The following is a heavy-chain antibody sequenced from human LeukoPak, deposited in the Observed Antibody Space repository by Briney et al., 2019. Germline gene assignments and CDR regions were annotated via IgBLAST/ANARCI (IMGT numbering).Heavy chain of an antibody. Sequence: GGSLRLSCAASGFTFSSYGMHWVRQAPGKGLEWVAVISYDGSNKYYADSVKGRFTISRDNSKNTLYLQMNSRRAEDTAVYYCAKDTQYFDWLLDYYYGMDVWGKGTTVTVSS. V-gene: IGHV3-30*18. D-gene: IGHD3-9*01. CDR2: ISYDGSNK. CDR1: GFTFSSYG. J-gene: IGHJ6*04. CDR3: AKDTQYFDWLLDYYYGMDV.